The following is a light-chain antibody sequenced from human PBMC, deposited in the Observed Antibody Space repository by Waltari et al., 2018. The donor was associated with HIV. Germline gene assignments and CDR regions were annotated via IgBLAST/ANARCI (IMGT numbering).Light chain of an antibody. V-gene: IGLV1-40*01. CDR1: SSNIGAGYD. J-gene: IGLJ2*01. Sequence: TQPPSVSGAPGQRVTISCTGTSSNIGAGYDVHWYQQLPGTAPKLLIYANIHRPSGVPDRFSVSKSATSASLAITGLQAEDEADYFCQSYDSSLSAYVVFGGGTKLTVL. CDR2: ANI. CDR3: QSYDSSLSAYVV.